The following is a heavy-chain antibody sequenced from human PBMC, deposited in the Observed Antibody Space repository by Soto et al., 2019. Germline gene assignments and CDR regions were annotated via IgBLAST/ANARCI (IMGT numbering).Heavy chain of an antibody. V-gene: IGHV4-4*02. Sequence: QVQLQESGPGLVKPSGTLSLTCAVSGGSVSSSNWWSWVRQSPGKGLEWMGEIYHSGSAQYNPSLTTRATISLDKSKNQFSLRLTSVTAADTAVYYCARVPGVMVSADDAFDIWGPGTRVIVSS. J-gene: IGHJ3*02. CDR1: GGSVSSSNW. CDR3: ARVPGVMVSADDAFDI. D-gene: IGHD2-21*02. CDR2: IYHSGSA.